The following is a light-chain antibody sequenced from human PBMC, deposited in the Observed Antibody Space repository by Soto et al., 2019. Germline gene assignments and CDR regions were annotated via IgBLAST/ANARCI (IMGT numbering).Light chain of an antibody. J-gene: IGKJ1*01. CDR3: QQRSDWPPWT. V-gene: IGKV3-11*01. CDR1: QSISSY. Sequence: EIVLTQSPATLSLSPGEGATLSCRASQSISSYLAWYQQKPGQAPRLLIYDASSRATGIQARFSGSGSGTDFTLTISSLEPEDFAVYYCQQRSDWPPWTFGQGTKVEIK. CDR2: DAS.